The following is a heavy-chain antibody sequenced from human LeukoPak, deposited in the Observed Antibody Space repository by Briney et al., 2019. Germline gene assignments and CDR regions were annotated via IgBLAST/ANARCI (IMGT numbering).Heavy chain of an antibody. CDR1: GFTFSSYA. V-gene: IGHV3-23*01. CDR2: ISGSGGST. Sequence: LPEGSLRLSSAASGFTFSSYAMSWVRQAPGKGLEWVSAISGSGGSTYNADSVKGRFTISRDNSKNTLYLQMNSLRAEDTAVYYCAKDRSSSWYARDDYWGQGTLVTVSS. CDR3: AKDRSSSWYARDDY. J-gene: IGHJ4*02. D-gene: IGHD6-13*01.